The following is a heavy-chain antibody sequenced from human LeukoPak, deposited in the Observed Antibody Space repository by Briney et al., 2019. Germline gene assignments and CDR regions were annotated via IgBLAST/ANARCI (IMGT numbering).Heavy chain of an antibody. D-gene: IGHD6-6*01. Sequence: TSETLSLTCTVSDGSVSSGSYYWSWIRQPPGKGLEWIGYIYYSGSTNYNPSLKSRVTISVDTSKNQFSLKLSSVTAADTAVYYCARVLIAARMVFDYWGQGTLVTVSS. V-gene: IGHV4-61*01. CDR3: ARVLIAARMVFDY. CDR1: DGSVSSGSYY. CDR2: IYYSGST. J-gene: IGHJ4*02.